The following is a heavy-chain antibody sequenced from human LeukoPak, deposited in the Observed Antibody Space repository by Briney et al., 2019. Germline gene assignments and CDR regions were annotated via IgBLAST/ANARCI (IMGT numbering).Heavy chain of an antibody. Sequence: ASVKVSCKASGYTFTGYYMHWVRQAPGQGLEWMGWINPNSGGTNYAQKFQGRVTMTRDTSISTAYMELSRLRSDDTAVYYCARDQGADVNSGYDYVRYYFDYWGQGTLVTVSS. V-gene: IGHV1-2*02. CDR2: INPNSGGT. D-gene: IGHD5-12*01. J-gene: IGHJ4*02. CDR3: ARDQGADVNSGYDYVRYYFDY. CDR1: GYTFTGYY.